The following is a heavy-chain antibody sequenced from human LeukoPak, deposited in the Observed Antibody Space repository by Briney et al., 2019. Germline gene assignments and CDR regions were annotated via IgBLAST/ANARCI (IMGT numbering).Heavy chain of an antibody. CDR3: ARGPLDSGSYYPY. V-gene: IGHV1-2*02. J-gene: IGHJ4*02. CDR1: GYTFTGYY. Sequence: ASVKVSCKASGYTFTGYYMHWVRQAPGQGLEWMGWINPNSGGTNYAQKFQGRVTMTRDTSISIAYMELSRLRSDDTAVYYCARGPLDSGSYYPYWGQGTLVTVSS. D-gene: IGHD1-26*01. CDR2: INPNSGGT.